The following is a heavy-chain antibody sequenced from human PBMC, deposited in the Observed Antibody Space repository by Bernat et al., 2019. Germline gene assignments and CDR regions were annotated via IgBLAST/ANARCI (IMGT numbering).Heavy chain of an antibody. V-gene: IGHV3-33*01. CDR1: GFALSFYG. D-gene: IGHD6-19*01. CDR2: IWYDGSNK. Sequence: QVQVVESGGGVVQPGRSLRLSCAASGFALSFYGMHWVRQAPGKGLEWVAVIWYDGSNKYYGDSVKGRFTISRESSMNTVYLQMNDLRAEDTAIYYCARVRSSGWANDACDVWGQGTMVTVSS. CDR3: ARVRSSGWANDACDV. J-gene: IGHJ3*01.